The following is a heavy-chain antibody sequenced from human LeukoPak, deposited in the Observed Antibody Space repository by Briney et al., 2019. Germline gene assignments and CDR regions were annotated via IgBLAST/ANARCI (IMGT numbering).Heavy chain of an antibody. CDR3: ARDYYDSSGYDF. J-gene: IGHJ4*02. D-gene: IGHD3-22*01. V-gene: IGHV1-3*01. CDR1: GYTFTSYG. CDR2: INADSGDT. Sequence: ASVKVSCKASGYTFTSYGISWVRQAPGQRLEWMGWINADSGDTKSSQKFQGRVTITRDTSASTAYMELSSLRSEDTAVYYCARDYYDSSGYDFWGQGTLVTVSS.